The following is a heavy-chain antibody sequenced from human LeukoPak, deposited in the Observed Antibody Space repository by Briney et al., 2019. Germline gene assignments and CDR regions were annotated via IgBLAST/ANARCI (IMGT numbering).Heavy chain of an antibody. J-gene: IGHJ4*02. CDR1: GESFRCYY. CDR3: AREGYCSGTRGYNCNY. D-gene: IGHD2-2*02. CDR2: INHSGSS. Sequence: SETLSLTCAVYGESFRCYYWSWIRQPPGKGLEWIGEINHSGSSNYNPSLKSRVTISLDTSKNQFSLNLSSVTAADTAVYYCAREGYCSGTRGYNCNYWGQGALVSVSS. V-gene: IGHV4-34*01.